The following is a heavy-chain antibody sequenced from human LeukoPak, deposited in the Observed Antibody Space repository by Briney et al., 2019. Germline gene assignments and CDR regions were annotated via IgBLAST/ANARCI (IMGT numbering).Heavy chain of an antibody. D-gene: IGHD6-19*01. Sequence: SETLSLTCTVSGGSINSYYWSWIRQTPGKGLEWIGYIYYSGGTDYNPSLKSRLTISVDTSKNQFSLKLSSVTAAGTAVYYCARESYYSGWFDYWGQGTLVTVSS. CDR1: GGSINSYY. V-gene: IGHV4-59*01. CDR3: ARESYYSGWFDY. J-gene: IGHJ4*02. CDR2: IYYSGGT.